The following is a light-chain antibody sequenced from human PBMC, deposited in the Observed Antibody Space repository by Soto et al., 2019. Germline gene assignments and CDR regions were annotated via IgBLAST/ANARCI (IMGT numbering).Light chain of an antibody. Sequence: EIVMTQSPATLSVSPGERATLSCRASQSGSNNLAGHQQKPGQAPRLLIYGASTRATGIPARFSGSGSGTDFTLTISSLQAEDGAVYYCQQYNKWPWTFGQGTKVEIK. V-gene: IGKV3-15*01. J-gene: IGKJ1*01. CDR3: QQYNKWPWT. CDR2: GAS. CDR1: QSGSNN.